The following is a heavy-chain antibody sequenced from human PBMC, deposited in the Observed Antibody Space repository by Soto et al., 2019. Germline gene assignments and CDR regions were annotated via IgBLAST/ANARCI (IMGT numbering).Heavy chain of an antibody. CDR2: IIPIFGTA. V-gene: IGHV1-69*13. CDR3: AGGITIFGVVPYYFDS. D-gene: IGHD3-3*01. J-gene: IGHJ4*02. CDR1: GGTFSSYA. Sequence: ASVKVSCKASGGTFSSYAISWVRQAPGQGLEWMGGIIPIFGTANYAQKFQGRVTITADESTSTAYMELSSLRSEDTAVYYCAGGITIFGVVPYYFDSWGQVTLVTVSS.